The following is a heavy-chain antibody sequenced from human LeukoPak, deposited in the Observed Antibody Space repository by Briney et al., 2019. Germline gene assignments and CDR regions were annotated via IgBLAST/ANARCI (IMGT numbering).Heavy chain of an antibody. J-gene: IGHJ6*03. CDR3: SRKAGMVA. Sequence: GGSLRLSCLGSGFNFSGSSMNWVRQAPGQGLEWVSSISSSGTYIYYADSLKGRFTISRDNAKSSVYLQMTSLRAVDTATYYCSRKAGMVAWGKGTTVTVSS. V-gene: IGHV3-21*06. CDR1: GFNFSGSS. CDR2: ISSSGTYI.